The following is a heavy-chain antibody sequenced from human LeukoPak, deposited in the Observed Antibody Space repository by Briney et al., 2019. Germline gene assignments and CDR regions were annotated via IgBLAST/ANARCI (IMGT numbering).Heavy chain of an antibody. Sequence: GGSLRLSCAASGFTFSGSAMHWVRQAPGKGLEWVAVISYDGSNKYYADSVKGRFTISRDNSKNTLYLQMNSLRAEDTAVYYCAREVEYSSSSGIFDYWGQGTLVTVSS. CDR1: GFTFSGSA. D-gene: IGHD6-6*01. CDR2: ISYDGSNK. J-gene: IGHJ4*02. CDR3: AREVEYSSSSGIFDY. V-gene: IGHV3-30-3*01.